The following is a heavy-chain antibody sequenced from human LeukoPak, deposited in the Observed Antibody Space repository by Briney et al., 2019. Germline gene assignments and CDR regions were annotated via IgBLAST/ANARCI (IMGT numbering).Heavy chain of an antibody. Sequence: ASVKVSCKASGYTFTDYYMYWVRQAPGQGLEWVGWINPNSGGTSYAQKFQGRVTMTRVTPISTAYMELNRLRSDDTAVYYCASAYSGNDLSQLDYWGQGTLGTVSA. CDR3: ASAYSGNDLSQLDY. V-gene: IGHV1-2*02. CDR2: INPNSGGT. CDR1: GYTFTDYY. J-gene: IGHJ4*02. D-gene: IGHD5-12*01.